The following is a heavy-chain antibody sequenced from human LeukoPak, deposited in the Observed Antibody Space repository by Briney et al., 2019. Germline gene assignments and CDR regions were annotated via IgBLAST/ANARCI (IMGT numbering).Heavy chain of an antibody. D-gene: IGHD3-16*01. Sequence: GGSLRLSCAASGFTFSTYAMSWVRQAPGKGLEWVSTISGSGASTFYADSVKGRFTISRDNSKNTLYLQMNSLRAAATAVYYCANTLVEPTGDTFDIWGQGTMVTVSS. CDR3: ANTLVEPTGDTFDI. CDR2: ISGSGAST. V-gene: IGHV3-23*01. J-gene: IGHJ3*02. CDR1: GFTFSTYA.